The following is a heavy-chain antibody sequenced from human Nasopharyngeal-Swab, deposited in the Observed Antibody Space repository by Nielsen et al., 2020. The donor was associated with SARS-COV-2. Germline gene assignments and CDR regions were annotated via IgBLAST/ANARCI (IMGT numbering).Heavy chain of an antibody. CDR1: GFTFSSYS. CDR3: ARSPGSITMVRGVIMTGWFDP. CDR2: ISSSSSYI. V-gene: IGHV3-21*01. J-gene: IGHJ5*02. Sequence: GESLNISCAASGFTFSSYSMNWLRHAPGKGLECVSSISSSSSYIFYAVSVKGRFTISRDNAKKSLYLQMNSLRPEDTAVYYCARSPGSITMVRGVIMTGWFDPWGQGTLVTVSS. D-gene: IGHD3-10*01.